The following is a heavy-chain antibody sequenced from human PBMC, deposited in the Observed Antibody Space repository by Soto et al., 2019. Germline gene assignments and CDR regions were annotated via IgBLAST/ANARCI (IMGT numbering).Heavy chain of an antibody. J-gene: IGHJ6*02. CDR2: IGTAGDT. D-gene: IGHD3-3*01. Sequence: PGGSLRLSCAASGFTFSSYDIHGVRQATGKGLEWVSAIGTAGDTYYPGSVKGRFTISRENAKNSLYLQMNSLRAGDTAVYYCAREGKPTYDFWSGPPHSSYYYYGMDVWGQGTTVTVSS. V-gene: IGHV3-13*01. CDR1: GFTFSSYD. CDR3: AREGKPTYDFWSGPPHSSYYYYGMDV.